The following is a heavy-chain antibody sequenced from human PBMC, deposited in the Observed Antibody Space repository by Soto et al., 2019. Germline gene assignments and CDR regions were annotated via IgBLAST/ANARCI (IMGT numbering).Heavy chain of an antibody. CDR3: ARSQGSSTSLEIYYYYYYVMDV. CDR2: IIPITATA. CDR1: GGTFGSYA. D-gene: IGHD2-2*01. V-gene: IGHV1-69*01. Sequence: QVQLVQSGAEAKKPGSSVKVSCKASGGTFGSYAISWVRQAPGQGLEWMGGIIPITATANYAQKFQGRVTITADESTSTASMQLSSLRSEDTAVYYCARSQGSSTSLEIYYYYYYVMDVWGQGTTVTVSS. J-gene: IGHJ6*02.